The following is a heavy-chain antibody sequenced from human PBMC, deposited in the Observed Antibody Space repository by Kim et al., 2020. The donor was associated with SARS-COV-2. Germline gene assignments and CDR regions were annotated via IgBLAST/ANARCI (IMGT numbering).Heavy chain of an antibody. CDR3: AKARMYPSGTLDV. Sequence: YGESGRGQLTTSRDKSKNTVYLQMDSLGAEDTAIYFCAKARMYPSGTLDVWGQGTTVTVSS. V-gene: IGHV3-23*01. D-gene: IGHD3-10*01. J-gene: IGHJ6*02.